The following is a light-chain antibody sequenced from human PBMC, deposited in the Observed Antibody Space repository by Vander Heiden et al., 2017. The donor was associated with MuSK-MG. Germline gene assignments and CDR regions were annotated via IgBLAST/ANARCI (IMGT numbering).Light chain of an antibody. CDR3: HSADSSGTWV. Sequence: SYELTQTPSVSVSPGQTARITCSGDALPKQYASWYQKQPGKAHVRGIDKDSERPSGIPVRFSVSSSGTTVTLTISGVQAEDEADYYCHSADSSGTWVFGGGTKLTVL. CDR2: KDS. J-gene: IGLJ3*02. V-gene: IGLV3-25*03. CDR1: ALPKQY.